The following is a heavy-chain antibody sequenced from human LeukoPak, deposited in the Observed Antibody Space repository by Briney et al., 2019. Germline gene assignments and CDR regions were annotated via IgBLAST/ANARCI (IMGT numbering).Heavy chain of an antibody. J-gene: IGHJ3*02. V-gene: IGHV4-4*07. CDR3: ARDIVVVPAASGVDAFDI. CDR1: GGSISSYY. Sequence: SETLSLTCTVSGGSISSYYWSWIRQPAGKGLEWIGRIYTSGSTNYNPSLKSRVTMSVDTSKNQFSLKLSSVTAADTAVYYCARDIVVVPAASGVDAFDIWGQGTMVTVSS. CDR2: IYTSGST. D-gene: IGHD2-2*01.